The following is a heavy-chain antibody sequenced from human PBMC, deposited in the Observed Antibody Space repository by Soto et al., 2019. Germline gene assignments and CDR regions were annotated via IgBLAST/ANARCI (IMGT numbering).Heavy chain of an antibody. D-gene: IGHD2-2*01. CDR2: ISSGGRDK. J-gene: IGHJ4*02. CDR3: AKGREVVRQELDY. Sequence: QVQLVESGGGVVQPGRSLRLSCAASGFTFSNFGMHWVRQAPGKGLEWVATISSGGRDKYFSNSVKDRFTISRDNSKNTLFLQMNSLRVEDTAVYYCAKGREVVRQELDYWGRGTLVTVSS. V-gene: IGHV3-30*18. CDR1: GFTFSNFG.